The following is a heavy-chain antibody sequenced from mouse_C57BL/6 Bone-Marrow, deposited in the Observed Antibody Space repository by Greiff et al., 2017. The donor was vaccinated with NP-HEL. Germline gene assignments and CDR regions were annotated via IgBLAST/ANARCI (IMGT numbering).Heavy chain of an antibody. D-gene: IGHD1-1*01. CDR2: IYPRSGNT. Sequence: QVQLQQSGAELARPGASVKLSCKASGYTFTSYGISWVKQRTGQGLEWIGEIYPRSGNTYYNEKFKGKATLTADKSSRTAYMELRRLTSEDSAVYFCGGYYYGSTPGFAYWGQGTRVTVSA. J-gene: IGHJ3*01. CDR1: GYTFTSYG. V-gene: IGHV1-81*01. CDR3: GGYYYGSTPGFAY.